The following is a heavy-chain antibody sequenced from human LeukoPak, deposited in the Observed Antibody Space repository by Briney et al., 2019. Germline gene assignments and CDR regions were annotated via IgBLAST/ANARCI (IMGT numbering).Heavy chain of an antibody. CDR2: IKTKTDGGTT. J-gene: IGHJ4*02. CDR3: TTGTWIQLWLADY. Sequence: VKPGGSLRLSCAASGFTFSNACMSWVRQAPGKGLEWVGHIKTKTDGGTTDYAAPVKGRFTISRDDSKNTLYLQMNSLKTEDTALYYCTTGTWIQLWLADYWGQGTLVTVSS. CDR1: GFTFSNAC. V-gene: IGHV3-15*01. D-gene: IGHD5-18*01.